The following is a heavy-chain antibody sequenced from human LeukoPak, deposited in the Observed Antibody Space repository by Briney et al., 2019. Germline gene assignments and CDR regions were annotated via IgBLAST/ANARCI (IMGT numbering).Heavy chain of an antibody. CDR3: AIWKLGEGAFDI. J-gene: IGHJ3*02. CDR2: ISAYNGNT. Sequence: ASVKVSCKASGYTFTNYDISWVRQAPGQGLEWMGWISAYNGNTNYAQRFQGRVTMTTDTSTSTAYMELRNLRSDDTAVYYCAIWKLGEGAFDIWGQGTMVTVSS. V-gene: IGHV1-18*01. D-gene: IGHD1-1*01. CDR1: GYTFTNYD.